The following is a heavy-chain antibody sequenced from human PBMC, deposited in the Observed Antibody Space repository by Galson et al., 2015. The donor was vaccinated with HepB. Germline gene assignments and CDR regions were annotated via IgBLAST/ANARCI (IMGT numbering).Heavy chain of an antibody. CDR2: ITGRRGDT. CDR3: AKDSVSGSYLPTYFDS. Sequence: SLRLSCAASGFRFNNYALSWVRQAPGKGLEWVSTITGRRGDTLYADSVKGRFTVSRDNSKNMVHLQMNSLRAEDTAFYYCAKDSVSGSYLPTYFDSWGQGTLVTVSS. V-gene: IGHV3-23*01. D-gene: IGHD1-26*01. J-gene: IGHJ4*02. CDR1: GFRFNNYA.